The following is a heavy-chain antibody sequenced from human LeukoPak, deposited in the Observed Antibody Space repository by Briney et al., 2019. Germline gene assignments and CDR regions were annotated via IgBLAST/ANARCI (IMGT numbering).Heavy chain of an antibody. CDR2: ISSSGSTI. CDR3: AREGGYSSSWYNY. D-gene: IGHD6-13*01. V-gene: IGHV3-48*03. J-gene: IGHJ4*02. Sequence: GGSLRLSCAASGFTFSSYEMNWVRQAPGKGLGWVSYISSSGSTIYYADSVKGRFTISRDNAKNSLYLQMNSLRAEDTAVYYCAREGGYSSSWYNYWGQGTLVTVSS. CDR1: GFTFSSYE.